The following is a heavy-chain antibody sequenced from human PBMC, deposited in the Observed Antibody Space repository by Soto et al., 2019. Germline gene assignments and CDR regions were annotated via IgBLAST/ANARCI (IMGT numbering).Heavy chain of an antibody. CDR2: IYSSGTT. V-gene: IGHV4-59*08. Sequence: QVQLQESGPGLVKPSETLSLTCSVSRGSTIAYYWSWIRQPPGKEPEWIGNIYSSGTTSYNPSLNSRATISINTSKNQFSLGLTSVTAAATAVYYCARQDPYNTGWHFAQWGQGTLVTVSS. CDR1: RGSTIAYY. CDR3: ARQDPYNTGWHFAQ. D-gene: IGHD6-19*01. J-gene: IGHJ4*02.